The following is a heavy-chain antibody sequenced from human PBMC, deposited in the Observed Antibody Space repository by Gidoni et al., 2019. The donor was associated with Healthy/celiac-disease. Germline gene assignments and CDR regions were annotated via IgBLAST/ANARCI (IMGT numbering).Heavy chain of an antibody. Sequence: QVQLVQSGAEVKKPGSSVKVSCKASGGTFSSYAISWVRQAPGQGLEWMGGIIPIFGTANYAQKFQGRVTITADESTSTAYMELSSLRSEDTAVYYCARSVPPRYCSGGSCYRYFDYWGQGTLVTVSS. J-gene: IGHJ4*02. CDR3: ARSVPPRYCSGGSCYRYFDY. D-gene: IGHD2-15*01. CDR1: GGTFSSYA. CDR2: IIPIFGTA. V-gene: IGHV1-69*01.